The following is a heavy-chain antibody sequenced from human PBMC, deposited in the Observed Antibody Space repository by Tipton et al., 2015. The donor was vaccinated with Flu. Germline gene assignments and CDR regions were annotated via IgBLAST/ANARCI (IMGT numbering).Heavy chain of an antibody. CDR2: IYYSGST. CDR1: GGSISSYY. Sequence: TLSLTCTVSGGSISSYYWSWIRQPPGKGLEWIGYIYYSGSTNYNPSLKSRVTISVDTSENQFSLKLSSVTAADTAVYYCARSLDAFDIWGQGTMVTVSS. CDR3: ARSLDAFDI. V-gene: IGHV4-59*01. J-gene: IGHJ3*02.